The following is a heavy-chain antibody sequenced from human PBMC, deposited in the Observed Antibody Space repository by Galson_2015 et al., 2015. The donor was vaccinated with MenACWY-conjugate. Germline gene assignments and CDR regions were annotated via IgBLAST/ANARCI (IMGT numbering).Heavy chain of an antibody. D-gene: IGHD3-22*01. CDR2: ITGDSGSR. V-gene: IGHV3-23*01. Sequence: SLRLSCAASGFTFSTYAMTWVRQAPGNGLEWVSGITGDSGSRIYADSVKGRFTVSRDNSRNTLYLQMNTLRAEDTAVYYCAHYHFDNIHWPYPPRFDPWGQGTLVTVSS. CDR3: AHYHFDNIHWPYPPRFDP. J-gene: IGHJ5*02. CDR1: GFTFSTYA.